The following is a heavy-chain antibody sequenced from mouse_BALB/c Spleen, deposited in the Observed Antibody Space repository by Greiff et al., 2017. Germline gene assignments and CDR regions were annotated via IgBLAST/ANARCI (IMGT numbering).Heavy chain of an antibody. CDR3: AREEKNGDYAMDY. CDR1: GFSLTSYG. J-gene: IGHJ4*01. CDR2: IWAGGST. Sequence: VNLVESGPGLVAPSQSLSITCTVSGFSLTSYGVHWVRQPPGKGLEWLGVIWAGGSTNYNSALMSRLSISKDNSKSQVFLKMNSLQTDDTAMYYCAREEKNGDYAMDYWGQGTSVTVSS. V-gene: IGHV2-9*02.